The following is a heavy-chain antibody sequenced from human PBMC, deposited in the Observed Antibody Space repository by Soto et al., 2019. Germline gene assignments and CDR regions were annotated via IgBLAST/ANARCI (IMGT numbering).Heavy chain of an antibody. CDR1: DGSFSAYY. Sequence: QVQLQQWGAGLLKPSETLSLTCAVYDGSFSAYYWSWIRQPPGKGLEWIGEINHSGSTNLNPSLSTRVTLSVDTSTDQFSLKLSSVTAADTAVYYCARGGRSGWLPYYFDYWGQGTLVTVSS. V-gene: IGHV4-34*01. J-gene: IGHJ4*02. D-gene: IGHD6-19*01. CDR2: INHSGST. CDR3: ARGGRSGWLPYYFDY.